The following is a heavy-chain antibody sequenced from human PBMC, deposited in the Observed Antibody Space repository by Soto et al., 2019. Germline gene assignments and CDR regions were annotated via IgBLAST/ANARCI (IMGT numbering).Heavy chain of an antibody. CDR3: ATYDYDDFG. CDR1: GFSFSNCG. J-gene: IGHJ4*02. V-gene: IGHV3-30*03. Sequence: QVQLVESGGGVVQPGRSLRLSCAASGFSFSNCGMHWLRQAPGEGLEWVALISFDGTSKHYGGSVKGRFTISRDNSMNTLYLQMNSLRPEDTAVYYCATYDYDDFGWGQGTLVTVSS. D-gene: IGHD3-22*01. CDR2: ISFDGTSK.